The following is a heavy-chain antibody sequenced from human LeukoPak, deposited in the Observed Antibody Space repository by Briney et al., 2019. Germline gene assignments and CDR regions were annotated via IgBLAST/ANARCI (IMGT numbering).Heavy chain of an antibody. D-gene: IGHD3-10*01. V-gene: IGHV4-31*03. CDR1: GGSISSGGYY. CDR3: ASYGSGWYFDL. J-gene: IGHJ2*01. CDR2: IYDSGST. Sequence: ASQTLSLTCTVSGGSISSGGYYSSWIRQHPGKGLEWIGYIYDSGSTYYKPSLRSRVTISGDTSKNQFSLKLSSVSDADTAVYYCASYGSGWYFDLWGRGTLVTVSS.